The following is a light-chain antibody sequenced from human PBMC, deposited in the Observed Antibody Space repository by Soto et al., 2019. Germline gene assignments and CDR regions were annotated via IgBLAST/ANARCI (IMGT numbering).Light chain of an antibody. CDR3: QRRNNWPNT. Sequence: EIVLTQSPATLSLSPGERATLSCRASQRVSSYLAWYQQKPGQAPRLLIYDASNRATGVPARFSGSGSGTDFTLTISSLEPEEFAVYYCQRRNNWPNTFGQGTKLEIK. CDR1: QRVSSY. V-gene: IGKV3-11*01. J-gene: IGKJ2*01. CDR2: DAS.